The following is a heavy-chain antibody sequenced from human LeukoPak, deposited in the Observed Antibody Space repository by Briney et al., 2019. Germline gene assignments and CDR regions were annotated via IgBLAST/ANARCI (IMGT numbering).Heavy chain of an antibody. J-gene: IGHJ3*02. CDR2: INHSGST. Sequence: SETLSLTCAVYGGSFSGYYWSWIRQPPGKGLEWIGEINHSGSTNYNPSLKSRVTIPVDTSKNQFSLKLSSVTAADTAVYYCARGHYYDSSGYYIDAFDIWGQGTMVTVSS. V-gene: IGHV4-34*01. CDR1: GGSFSGYY. CDR3: ARGHYYDSSGYYIDAFDI. D-gene: IGHD3-22*01.